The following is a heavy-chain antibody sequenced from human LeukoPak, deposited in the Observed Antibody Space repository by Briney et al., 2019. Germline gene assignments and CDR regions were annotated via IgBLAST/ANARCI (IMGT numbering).Heavy chain of an antibody. D-gene: IGHD1-26*01. CDR2: ISSSSSYI. Sequence: PGGSLRLSCAASGFTFSSYSMNWVRQAPGKGLEWVSSISSSSSYIYYADSVKGRFTISRDNAKNSLYPQMNSLRAEDTAVYYCARDRSGSYYRDYWGQGTLVTVSS. V-gene: IGHV3-21*01. CDR3: ARDRSGSYYRDY. J-gene: IGHJ4*02. CDR1: GFTFSSYS.